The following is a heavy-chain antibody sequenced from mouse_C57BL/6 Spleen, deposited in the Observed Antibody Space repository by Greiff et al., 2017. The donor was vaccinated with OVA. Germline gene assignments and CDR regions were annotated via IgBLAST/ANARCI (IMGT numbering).Heavy chain of an antibody. Sequence: EVQGVESGPGLAKPSQTLSLTCSVTGYSITSDYWNWIRKFPGNKLEYMGYISYSGSTYYNPSLKSRISITRDTSKNQYYLQLNSVTTEDTATYYCARGGYYGSSYDWYFDVWGTGTTVTVSS. CDR1: GYSITSDY. CDR2: ISYSGST. J-gene: IGHJ1*03. V-gene: IGHV3-8*01. CDR3: ARGGYYGSSYDWYFDV. D-gene: IGHD1-1*01.